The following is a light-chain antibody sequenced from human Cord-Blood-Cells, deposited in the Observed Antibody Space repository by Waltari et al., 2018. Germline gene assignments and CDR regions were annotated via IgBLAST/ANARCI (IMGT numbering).Light chain of an antibody. CDR1: QSVSSN. V-gene: IGKV3-15*01. CDR3: QQYNNWPPWT. CDR2: GAS. Sequence: EIVMTQSPATLSVSPGERATLSCRASQSVSSNLAWYPQKPGQAPRPLIYGASTRATCIPARFSGSGSGTEFTLTISSLQSEDFAVYYCQQYNNWPPWTFGQGTKVEIK. J-gene: IGKJ1*01.